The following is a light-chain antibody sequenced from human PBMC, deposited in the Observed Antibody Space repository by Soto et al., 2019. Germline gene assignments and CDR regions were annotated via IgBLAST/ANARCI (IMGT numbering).Light chain of an antibody. Sequence: EIVLTQSPGTLSLSPGERATLSCRASQSVPSNFLAWYQQKPGQAPRLLIYGASSRPAGIPDRFSGSGSGTDFSLSISRLEPEDFAVYYGQQYGRSPYTFGQGTKLDIK. CDR2: GAS. V-gene: IGKV3-20*01. CDR3: QQYGRSPYT. CDR1: QSVPSNF. J-gene: IGKJ2*01.